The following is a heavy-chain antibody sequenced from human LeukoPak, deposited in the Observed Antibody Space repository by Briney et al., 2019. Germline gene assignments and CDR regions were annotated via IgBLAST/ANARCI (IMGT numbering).Heavy chain of an antibody. CDR2: INPNSGGT. J-gene: IGHJ4*02. CDR3: AREDVVDYVWGSYRF. CDR1: GYTFTGYY. D-gene: IGHD3-16*02. V-gene: IGHV1-2*06. Sequence: ASVKVSCKASGYTFTGYYMHWVRQAPGQGLEWMGRINPNSGGTNYAQKFQGRVTMTRDTSISTAYMELSSLRSEDTAMYYCAREDVVDYVWGSYRFWGQGTLVTVSS.